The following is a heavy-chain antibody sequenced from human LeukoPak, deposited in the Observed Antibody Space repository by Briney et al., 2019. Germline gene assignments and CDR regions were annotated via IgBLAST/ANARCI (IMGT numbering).Heavy chain of an antibody. J-gene: IGHJ6*02. CDR3: SRCWTSNCYHVMDV. V-gene: IGHV1-2*02. D-gene: IGHD2-2*01. CDR2: INPSSGGT. CDR1: RYTFTDYY. Sequence: GASVKVSCKASRYTFTDYYMHWVRQAPGQGLEWVGWINPSSGGTKYAQKFQGRVTMTRDTSISTAYVDLSSLRSDDTAIYYCSRCWTSNCYHVMDVWGQGTTVTVSS.